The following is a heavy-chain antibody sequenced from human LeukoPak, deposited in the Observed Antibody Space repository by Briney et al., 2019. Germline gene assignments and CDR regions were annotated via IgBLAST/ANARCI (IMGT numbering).Heavy chain of an antibody. CDR1: GYTFTGYY. V-gene: IGHV1-2*06. Sequence: ASVKVSCKASGYTFTGYYMHWVRQAPGQGLEWMGRINPNSGGTNYAQKFQGRVTMTRDTSISTAYMELSRLRSDDTAVYYFASNVLRYFDWNPFDYWGQGTLVTVSS. D-gene: IGHD3-9*01. CDR3: ASNVLRYFDWNPFDY. CDR2: INPNSGGT. J-gene: IGHJ4*02.